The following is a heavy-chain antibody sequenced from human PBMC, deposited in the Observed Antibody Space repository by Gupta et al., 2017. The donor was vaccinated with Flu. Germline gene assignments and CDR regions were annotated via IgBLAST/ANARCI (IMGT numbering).Heavy chain of an antibody. D-gene: IGHD3-22*01. CDR3: AKDGSSGYNMGGYFDL. CDR2: ISGSGGST. CDR1: GFTFSSYA. V-gene: IGHV3-23*01. Sequence: EVQLLESGGGLVQPGGSLRLSCAASGFTFSSYAMSWVRQAPGKGLERVSAISGSGGSTYYADSVKGRFTISRDNSKNTLYLQMNSLRAEDTAVYYCAKDGSSGYNMGGYFDLWGRGTLVTVSS. J-gene: IGHJ2*01.